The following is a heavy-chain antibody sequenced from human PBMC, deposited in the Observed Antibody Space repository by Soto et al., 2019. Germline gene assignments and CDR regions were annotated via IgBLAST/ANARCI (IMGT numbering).Heavy chain of an antibody. CDR2: IYYSGST. Sequence: SETLSLTCTVSGGSISSYYGSWIRQPPGKGLEWIGYIYYSGSTNYNPSLKSRVTISVDTSKNQFSLKLSSVTAADTAVYYCARLYTVTTSDNYYWGQGTLLTVSS. D-gene: IGHD4-17*01. J-gene: IGHJ4*02. CDR1: GGSISSYY. V-gene: IGHV4-59*08. CDR3: ARLYTVTTSDNYY.